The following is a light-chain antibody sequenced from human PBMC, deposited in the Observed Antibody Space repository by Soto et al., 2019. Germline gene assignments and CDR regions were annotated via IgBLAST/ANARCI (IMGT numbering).Light chain of an antibody. CDR2: ATS. J-gene: IGKJ3*01. CDR1: QAISSW. V-gene: IGKV1-12*01. CDR3: QQGNTFPFT. Sequence: DIQMTQSPSSVSASVGDRVTITCRASQAISSWLAWYQQKPGKAPKLLVYATSRLESGVPSRFSGSGSGTDFTLTISSLQPEDFATYYCQQGNTFPFTFGPGTKVDIK.